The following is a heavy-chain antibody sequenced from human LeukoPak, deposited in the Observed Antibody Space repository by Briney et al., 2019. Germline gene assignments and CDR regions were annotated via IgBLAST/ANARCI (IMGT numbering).Heavy chain of an antibody. CDR2: ISYDGSNE. V-gene: IGHV3-30*03. CDR3: AREGYYDSSGYYDY. CDR1: GFSFSVFG. J-gene: IGHJ4*02. D-gene: IGHD3-22*01. Sequence: GGSLRLSCAASGFSFSVFGMHWVRQAPGKGLQWVAVISYDGSNEYYADSVKGRFTISRDNSENTLYLQMSSLRAEDTAVYYCAREGYYDSSGYYDYWGQGTLVTVSS.